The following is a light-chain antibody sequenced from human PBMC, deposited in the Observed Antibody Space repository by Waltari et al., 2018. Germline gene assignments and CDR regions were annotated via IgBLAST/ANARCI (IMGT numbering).Light chain of an antibody. V-gene: IGKV3-11*01. CDR2: DAA. CDR3: QQYYTTPYT. Sequence: EIVLTQSPATLSLSPGERATLSCRASQSVRTYLAWYQQKPGQAPRLLIYDAATRATAIPARFSGSGSETDFTLTISSLQAEDVAVYYCQQYYTTPYTFGQGTKLEIK. J-gene: IGKJ2*01. CDR1: QSVRTY.